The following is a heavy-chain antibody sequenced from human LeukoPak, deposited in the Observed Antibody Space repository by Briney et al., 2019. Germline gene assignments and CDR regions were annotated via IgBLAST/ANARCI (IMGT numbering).Heavy chain of an antibody. D-gene: IGHD2-21*01. Sequence: GGSLRLSCTASGFSFSSYWMSWVRQAPGKGLEWVANIKQDGSEKDYVDSVRGRFTISRDNAKNSLYLQMNSLRAEDTAVYHCAKYCGGDCYGMDVWGQGTTVTVSS. CDR1: GFSFSSYW. J-gene: IGHJ6*02. V-gene: IGHV3-7*01. CDR2: IKQDGSEK. CDR3: AKYCGGDCYGMDV.